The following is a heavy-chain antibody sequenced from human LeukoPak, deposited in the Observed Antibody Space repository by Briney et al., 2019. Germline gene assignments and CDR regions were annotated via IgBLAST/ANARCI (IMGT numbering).Heavy chain of an antibody. CDR2: IYYSGST. CDR3: ARVRYDFWGGYYGAYEGSKEFDY. Sequence: SETLSLTCTVSGGSISSYYWSWIRQPPGKGLEWIGYIYYSGSTNYNPSLKSRVTISVDTSKNQFSLKLSSVTAADTAVYYCARVRYDFWGGYYGAYEGSKEFDYWGQGTLVTVSS. CDR1: GGSISSYY. J-gene: IGHJ4*02. D-gene: IGHD3-3*01. V-gene: IGHV4-59*01.